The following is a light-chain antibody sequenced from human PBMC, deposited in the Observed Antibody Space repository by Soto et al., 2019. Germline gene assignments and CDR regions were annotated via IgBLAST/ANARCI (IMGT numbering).Light chain of an antibody. V-gene: IGKV3-11*01. J-gene: IGKJ1*01. Sequence: EIVLTQSPATLSLSPGERATLSCRASQSVSSYLAWYQQKPGQAPRLLIYDASNRATGIPARFSGSGSGTDVTLTISSLEPEDFAVYYCQQRSNWPPGFGQGTKVEIK. CDR1: QSVSSY. CDR3: QQRSNWPPG. CDR2: DAS.